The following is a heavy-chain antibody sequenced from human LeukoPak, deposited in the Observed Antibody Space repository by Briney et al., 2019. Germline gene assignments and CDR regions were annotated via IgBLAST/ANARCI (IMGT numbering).Heavy chain of an antibody. Sequence: SETLSLTCTVSGDSISSFYWSWLRQPPGKGLEWIGFIYYTGTTNYNPSLKSRVTISIDTSKNQFSLKLRSVTATDTAVYYCARHLSAHYYGSGSYDDWGQGALVTVSS. J-gene: IGHJ4*02. CDR3: ARHLSAHYYGSGSYDD. V-gene: IGHV4-59*08. D-gene: IGHD3-10*01. CDR1: GDSISSFY. CDR2: IYYTGTT.